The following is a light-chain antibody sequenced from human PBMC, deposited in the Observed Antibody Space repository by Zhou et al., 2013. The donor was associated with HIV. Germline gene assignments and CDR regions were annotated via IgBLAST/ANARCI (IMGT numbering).Light chain of an antibody. J-gene: IGKJ3*01. Sequence: IQMTQSPSSLSASVGDTVTITCRASENIRQYVHWYQHRPGKVPELLIYGAVRLFSGVPSRFSGRGSGTEFTLTITDLQPEDFATYYCHQSSSTPFTFGPGTKVDLK. CDR3: HQSSSTPFT. CDR1: ENIRQY. CDR2: GAV. V-gene: IGKV1-39*01.